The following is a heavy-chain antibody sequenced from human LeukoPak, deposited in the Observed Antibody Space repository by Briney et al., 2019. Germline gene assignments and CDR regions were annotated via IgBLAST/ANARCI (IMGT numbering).Heavy chain of an antibody. J-gene: IGHJ6*03. CDR3: ARRPYNYSYYYYMDV. CDR1: GGSFSGYY. CDR2: IDHSGST. V-gene: IGHV4-34*01. Sequence: SETLSLTCAVYGGSFSGYYWSWIRQPPGRGLEWIGEIDHSGSTKYNPSLKSRVTISVDTSKNQFSLKLSSVTAADTAVYYCARRPYNYSYYYYMDVWGKGTTVTISS.